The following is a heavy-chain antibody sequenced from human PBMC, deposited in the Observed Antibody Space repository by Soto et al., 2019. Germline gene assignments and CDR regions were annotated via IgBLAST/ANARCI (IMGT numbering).Heavy chain of an antibody. V-gene: IGHV3-21*01. Sequence: PGGSLRLSCAASGFTFSSYSMNWVRQAPGKGLEWVSSISSSSSYIYYADSVKGRFTISRDNAKNSLYLQMNSLRAEDTAVYYCARDHGRYSGYYYGMDVWGQGTTVTVSS. D-gene: IGHD3-9*01. CDR3: ARDHGRYSGYYYGMDV. J-gene: IGHJ6*02. CDR2: ISSSSSYI. CDR1: GFTFSSYS.